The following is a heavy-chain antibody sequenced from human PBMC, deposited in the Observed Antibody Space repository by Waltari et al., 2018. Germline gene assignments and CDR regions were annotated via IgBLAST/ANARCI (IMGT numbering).Heavy chain of an antibody. J-gene: IGHJ3*01. V-gene: IGHV4-39*01. CDR2: ISYTGAT. D-gene: IGHD3-16*01. Sequence: GWIRQTPGKGLEWIATISYTGATYNNPSLKSRVTISGDTSKNQFSLKWTSVTAADTAVYYCATYIGASIGTAAFDVWGRGALVTVSS. CDR3: ATYIGASIGTAAFDV.